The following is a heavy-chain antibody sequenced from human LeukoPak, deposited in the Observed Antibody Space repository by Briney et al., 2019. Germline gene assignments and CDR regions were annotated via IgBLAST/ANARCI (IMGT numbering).Heavy chain of an antibody. D-gene: IGHD3-10*01. J-gene: IGHJ4*02. CDR1: GFTFSDYW. Sequence: GSLRLSCAASGFTFSDYWMHWVRQVPGKGLVWVSRIKGDGSETNYADSVKGRFTISRDNAKNTLFLQMNSLRVEDTAVYYCAKDAVAPGSGGDYFDYWGQGTLVTVSS. CDR2: IKGDGSET. V-gene: IGHV3-74*01. CDR3: AKDAVAPGSGGDYFDY.